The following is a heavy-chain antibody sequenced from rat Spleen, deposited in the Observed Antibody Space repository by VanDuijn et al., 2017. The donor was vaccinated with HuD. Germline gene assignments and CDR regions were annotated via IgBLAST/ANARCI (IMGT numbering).Heavy chain of an antibody. CDR3: ARRHYGYTDYFDY. Sequence: EVQLVESGGGLVQPGRSLKLSCAASGFTFSNYYMAWVRQAPTKGLEWVASITTGGGNTYYRDSVKGRFTISRDNAKSTLYLQMDSLRSEDTATYYCARRHYGYTDYFDYWGQGVMVTVSS. CDR1: GFTFSNYY. J-gene: IGHJ2*01. D-gene: IGHD1-9*01. V-gene: IGHV5-25*01. CDR2: ITTGGGNT.